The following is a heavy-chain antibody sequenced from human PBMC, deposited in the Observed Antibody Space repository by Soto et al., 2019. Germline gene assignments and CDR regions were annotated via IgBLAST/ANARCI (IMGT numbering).Heavy chain of an antibody. D-gene: IGHD3-9*01. CDR1: GFTVSSNY. CDR3: ARVSSPYYDILTGPVFDY. Sequence: PGGSLRLSCAASGFTVSSNYMSWVRQAPGKGLEWVSVIYSGGSTYHADSVKGRFTISRDNSKNTLYLQMNSLRAEDTAVYYCARVSSPYYDILTGPVFDYWGQGTLVTVSS. V-gene: IGHV3-66*01. J-gene: IGHJ4*02. CDR2: IYSGGST.